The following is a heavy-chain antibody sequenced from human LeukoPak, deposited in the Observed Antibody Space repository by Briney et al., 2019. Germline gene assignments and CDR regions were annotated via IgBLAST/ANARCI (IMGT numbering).Heavy chain of an antibody. D-gene: IGHD2-15*01. J-gene: IGHJ4*02. CDR3: ARDSVVGVATWDY. Sequence: GGSLRLSYAASAFNFDDYGMSWVRQVPGKGLEWVSGINLNGGSIGYADSVKGRFTISRDNAKNSLYLQMNSLRVEDTAFYYCARDSVVGVATWDYWGQGTLVTVSS. CDR1: AFNFDDYG. CDR2: INLNGGSI. V-gene: IGHV3-20*03.